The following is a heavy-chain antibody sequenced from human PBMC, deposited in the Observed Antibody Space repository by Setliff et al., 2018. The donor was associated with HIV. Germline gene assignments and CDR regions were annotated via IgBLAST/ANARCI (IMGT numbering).Heavy chain of an antibody. CDR3: ARHVPNSGSYSQDY. D-gene: IGHD1-26*01. CDR2: IFTSGSA. Sequence: SETLSLTCTVSGGSIFSHYWTWIRQPAEKGLEWLGRIFTSGSASYNPSLESRVTFSVDTSKNQFSLKLSSVTAADTAVYYCARHVPNSGSYSQDYWGQGTLVTVSS. V-gene: IGHV4-4*07. J-gene: IGHJ4*02. CDR1: GGSIFSHY.